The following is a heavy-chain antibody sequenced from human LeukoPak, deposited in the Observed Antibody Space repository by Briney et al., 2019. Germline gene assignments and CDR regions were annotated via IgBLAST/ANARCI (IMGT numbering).Heavy chain of an antibody. J-gene: IGHJ4*02. CDR1: GGSISSGGYS. CDR3: AAGDYGDYRFDY. Sequence: PSETLSLTCAVSGGSISSGGYSWSWIRQPPGKGLEWIGYIYHSGSTYYYPSLKSRVTISVDRSKNQFSLKLSSVTAADTAVYYCAAGDYGDYRFDYWGQGTLVTVSS. V-gene: IGHV4-30-2*01. CDR2: IYHSGST. D-gene: IGHD4-17*01.